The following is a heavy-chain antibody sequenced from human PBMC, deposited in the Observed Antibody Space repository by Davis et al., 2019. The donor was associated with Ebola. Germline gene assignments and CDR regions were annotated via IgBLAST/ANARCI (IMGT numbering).Heavy chain of an antibody. CDR2: INHSGST. V-gene: IGHV4-34*01. J-gene: IGHJ4*02. D-gene: IGHD1-26*01. Sequence: MPSETLSLTCAVYGGSFSGYYWSWIRQPPGKGLEWIGEINHSGSTNYNPSLKSRVTISVDTSKNQFSLKLSSVTAADTAVYYCASEYSGSYFSYWGQGTLVTVSS. CDR1: GGSFSGYY. CDR3: ASEYSGSYFSY.